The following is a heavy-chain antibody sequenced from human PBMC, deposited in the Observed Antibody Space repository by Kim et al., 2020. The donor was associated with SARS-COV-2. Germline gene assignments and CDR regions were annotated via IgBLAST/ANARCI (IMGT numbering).Heavy chain of an antibody. Sequence: GGSLRLSCAASGFTFSSYAMSWVRQAPGKGLEWVSAISGSGGSTYYADSVKGRFTISRDNSKNTLYLQMNSLRAEDTAVYYCARGSGYYGSAYPFDYWGQGTLVTVSS. J-gene: IGHJ4*02. CDR1: GFTFSSYA. CDR2: ISGSGGST. V-gene: IGHV3-23*01. CDR3: ARGSGYYGSAYPFDY. D-gene: IGHD3-22*01.